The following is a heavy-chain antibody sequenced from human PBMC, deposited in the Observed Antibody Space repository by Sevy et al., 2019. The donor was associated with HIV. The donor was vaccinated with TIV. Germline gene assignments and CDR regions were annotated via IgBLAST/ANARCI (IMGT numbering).Heavy chain of an antibody. CDR1: GFTFSSYI. Sequence: GESLKISCAASGFTFSSYIMNWVRQAPGKGLEWVSSNSSSSSYIYYADSVKGRFTISRDNAKNSLYLQMNSLRAEDTAVYYCARERDSSSSEPDAFDIWGQGTMVTVSS. CDR2: NSSSSSYI. CDR3: ARERDSSSSEPDAFDI. V-gene: IGHV3-21*04. J-gene: IGHJ3*02. D-gene: IGHD6-6*01.